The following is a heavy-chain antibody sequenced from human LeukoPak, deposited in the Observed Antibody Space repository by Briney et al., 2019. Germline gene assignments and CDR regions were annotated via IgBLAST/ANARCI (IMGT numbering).Heavy chain of an antibody. J-gene: IGHJ4*02. D-gene: IGHD6-13*01. Sequence: GGSLRLSCAASGFTFSSYSMNWVRQAPGKGLEWVSSISSSSSYIYYADSVKGRFTISRDNAKNSLYLQMNSLRAEDTAVYYCAREGRKAAAGDYWGQGTLVTVSS. V-gene: IGHV3-21*01. CDR1: GFTFSSYS. CDR3: AREGRKAAAGDY. CDR2: ISSSSSYI.